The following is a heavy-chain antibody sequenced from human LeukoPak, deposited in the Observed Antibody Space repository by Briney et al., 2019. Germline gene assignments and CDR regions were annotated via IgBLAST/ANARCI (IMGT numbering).Heavy chain of an antibody. CDR3: ARDHGSGSYCDY. D-gene: IGHD3-10*01. J-gene: IGHJ4*02. CDR2: INPSGGST. CDR1: GYSFASHY. V-gene: IGHV1-46*01. Sequence: ASVKVSCKASGYSFASHYMHWVRQAPGQGLEWMGIINPSGGSTTYAQKFRGRVTMTRDTSRRTVYLELSSLRSEDTAVYYCARDHGSGSYCDYWGQGTMVTVSS.